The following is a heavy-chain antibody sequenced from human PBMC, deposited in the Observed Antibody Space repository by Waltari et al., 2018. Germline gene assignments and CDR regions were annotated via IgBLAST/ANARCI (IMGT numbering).Heavy chain of an antibody. J-gene: IGHJ6*02. CDR2: IYYSGST. CDR3: AREGTMVRGVIYYGMDV. CDR1: GGSISSYY. V-gene: IGHV4-59*01. D-gene: IGHD3-10*01. Sequence: QVQLQESGPGLVKPSETLSLTCTVSGGSISSYYWSWIRQPPGKGLEWIGYIYYSGSTNYNPSLKIRVTISVDTSKNQFSLKLSSVTAADTAVYYCAREGTMVRGVIYYGMDVWGQGTTVTVSS.